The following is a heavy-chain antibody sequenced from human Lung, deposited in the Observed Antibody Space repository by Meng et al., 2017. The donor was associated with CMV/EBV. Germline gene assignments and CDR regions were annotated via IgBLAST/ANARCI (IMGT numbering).Heavy chain of an antibody. J-gene: IGHJ4*02. CDR3: SKGAGSVGSIHFDI. CDR2: TFYDGFNK. Sequence: LTXXASGFSISDNGMHWVRQAPGKGLEWLAVTFYDGFNKYYAESVRGRFTISRDNSENTIHLQMNNLRVEDTAVYYCSKGAGSVGSIHFDIWGQGALVTVSS. V-gene: IGHV3-33*03. D-gene: IGHD1-26*01. CDR1: GFSISDNG.